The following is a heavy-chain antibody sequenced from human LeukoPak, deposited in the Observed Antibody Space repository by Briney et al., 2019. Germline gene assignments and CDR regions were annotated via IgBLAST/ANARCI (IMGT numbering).Heavy chain of an antibody. J-gene: IGHJ1*01. CDR3: AQKAPYSPGYSQN. D-gene: IGHD2-15*01. Sequence: SETLSLTCTVSGGSITAYCWSWIRQPPGKGLEWIGYIYHSGTTNYNPSLKSRVTISVDTSKSQFSLRLTSVTAADTAVYYCAQKAPYSPGYSQNWGQGTLVTVSS. CDR1: GGSITAYC. V-gene: IGHV4-59*01. CDR2: IYHSGTT.